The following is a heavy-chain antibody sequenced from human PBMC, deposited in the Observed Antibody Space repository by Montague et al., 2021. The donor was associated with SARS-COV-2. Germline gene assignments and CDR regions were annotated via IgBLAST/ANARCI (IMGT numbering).Heavy chain of an antibody. CDR2: VYYSGST. D-gene: IGHD3-16*02. V-gene: IGHV4-34*01. CDR3: ARLGFVELWLNLGWFDP. Sequence: SETLSLTCAVNGGSFTGYYWGWIRQPPGKGLEWIGTVYYSGSTNYNPPLKSRVTMPVDTSKNQFSLELRSVTAADTAVYYCARLGFVELWLNLGWFDPWGQGTLVTVSS. J-gene: IGHJ5*02. CDR1: GGSFTGYY.